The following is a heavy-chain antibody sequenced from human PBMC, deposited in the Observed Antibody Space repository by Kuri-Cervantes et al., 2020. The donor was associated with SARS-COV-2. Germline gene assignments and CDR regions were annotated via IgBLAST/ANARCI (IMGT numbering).Heavy chain of an antibody. CDR1: GFTFSSYS. V-gene: IGHV3-48*02. Sequence: GGSLRLSCAASGFTFSSYSMNWVRQAPGKGLEWVSYISSSRSTIYYADSVKGRFAISRDNAKNSLYLQMNSLRDEDTAVYYCARKPRGRIAAANYGMDVWGQGTTVTVSS. D-gene: IGHD6-13*01. J-gene: IGHJ6*02. CDR3: ARKPRGRIAAANYGMDV. CDR2: ISSSRSTI.